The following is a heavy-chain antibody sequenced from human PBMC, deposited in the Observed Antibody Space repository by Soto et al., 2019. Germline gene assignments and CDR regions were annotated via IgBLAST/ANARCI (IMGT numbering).Heavy chain of an antibody. CDR2: IYYSERTSYNSGST. J-gene: IGHJ5*02. CDR1: GDSMTSSSYY. CDR3: ARHTRNQFDP. Sequence: SETLSLTCTVSGDSMTSSSYYWGWIRQPPGKGLEWIGSIYYSERTSYNSGSTYYSSSLESRVTISGDTSKSQFSLKLSSVTAADTAVYYCARHTRNQFDPWGQGTLVTVSS. V-gene: IGHV4-39*01.